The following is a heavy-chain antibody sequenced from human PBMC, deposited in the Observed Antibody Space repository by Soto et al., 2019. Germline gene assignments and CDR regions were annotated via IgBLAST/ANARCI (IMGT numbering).Heavy chain of an antibody. Sequence: SETLSLTCTVSGGSTSSYYWSWIRQPPGKGLEWIGCIYYSGSTNYNPSLKSRVTISVDTSKNQFSLNLRSVTAADTAVYYCARGRWLQLIYFDYWGQGTLVTVSS. D-gene: IGHD5-12*01. V-gene: IGHV4-59*01. J-gene: IGHJ4*02. CDR2: IYYSGST. CDR1: GGSTSSYY. CDR3: ARGRWLQLIYFDY.